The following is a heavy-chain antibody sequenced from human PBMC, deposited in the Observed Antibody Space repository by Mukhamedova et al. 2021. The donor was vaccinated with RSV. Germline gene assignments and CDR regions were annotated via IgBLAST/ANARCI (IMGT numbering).Heavy chain of an antibody. D-gene: IGHD3-22*01. J-gene: IGHJ4*02. CDR2: ISGSSSST. Sequence: GKGLEWVATISGSSSSTFLADSVKGRFSISRDNSKNTVYLQMDSLRAEDTAVYYCAKDYYESSGYPTGDFYHWGQGTLVTVSS. V-gene: IGHV3-23*01. CDR3: AKDYYESSGYPTGDFYH.